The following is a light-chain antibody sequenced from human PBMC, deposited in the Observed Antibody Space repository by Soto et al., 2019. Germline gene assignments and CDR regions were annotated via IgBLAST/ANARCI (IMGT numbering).Light chain of an antibody. CDR1: QGISTY. Sequence: DIQMTQSPSSLSPSAGDRVTITCRASQGISTYLAWYQQKPGEGPQLLIYAASTLQSGVPSRFSGSGSGTDFTLTISSLQPEDVATYYCQKNNSAPRTFGQGTKVEIK. V-gene: IGKV1-27*01. CDR2: AAS. CDR3: QKNNSAPRT. J-gene: IGKJ1*01.